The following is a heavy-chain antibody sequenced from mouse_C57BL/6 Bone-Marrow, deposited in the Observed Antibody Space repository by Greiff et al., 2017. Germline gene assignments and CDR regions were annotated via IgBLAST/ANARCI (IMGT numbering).Heavy chain of an antibody. D-gene: IGHD1-1*01. CDR1: GYSFTDYN. J-gene: IGHJ4*01. V-gene: IGHV1-39*01. CDR3: ALPSTTVVTYYYAMDY. Sequence: LVESGPELVKPGASVKISCKASGYSFTDYNMNWVKQSNGKSLEWIGVINPNYGTTSYNQKFKGKATLTVDQSSSTAYMQLNSLTSEDSAVYYCALPSTTVVTYYYAMDYWGQGTSVTVSS. CDR2: INPNYGTT.